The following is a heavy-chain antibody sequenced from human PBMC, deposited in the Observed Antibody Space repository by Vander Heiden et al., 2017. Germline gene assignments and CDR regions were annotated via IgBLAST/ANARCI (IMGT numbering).Heavy chain of an antibody. V-gene: IGHV1-3*01. CDR1: GYTFTSYA. CDR2: INAGNGNT. D-gene: IGHD6-19*01. CDR3: ARDLMVGWYYFDY. Sequence: QVQLVQSGAEVKKPGASVKVSCKASGYTFTSYAMHWVRQAPGQRLEWMGWINAGNGNTKYSQKFQGRVTITRDTSASTAYMELSSLRSEDTAVYYCARDLMVGWYYFDYWGQGTLVTVSS. J-gene: IGHJ4*02.